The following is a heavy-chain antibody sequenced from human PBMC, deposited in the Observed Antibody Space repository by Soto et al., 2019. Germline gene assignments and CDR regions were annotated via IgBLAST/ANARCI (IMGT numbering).Heavy chain of an antibody. V-gene: IGHV3-23*01. CDR3: AKIVGVVVAATVDY. D-gene: IGHD2-15*01. CDR1: GFTFSSYA. CDR2: ISGSGGST. Sequence: PGGSLRLSCAASGFTFSSYAMSWVRQAPGKGLEWVSAISGSGGSTYYADSVKGRFTISRDNSKNTLYLQMNSLRAEDTAVYYCAKIVGVVVAATVDYWGQGTPVTVSS. J-gene: IGHJ4*02.